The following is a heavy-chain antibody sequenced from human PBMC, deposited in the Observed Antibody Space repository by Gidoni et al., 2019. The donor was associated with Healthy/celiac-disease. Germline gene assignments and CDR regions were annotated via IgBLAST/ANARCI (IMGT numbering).Heavy chain of an antibody. CDR3: ASGTSELELRGGMDV. CDR2: IYTSGST. J-gene: IGHJ6*02. Sequence: QVQLQESGPGLVKPSQTLSPTCTVSGGSISSGSYYWSWIRQPARKGLEWIGRIYTSGSTNYNPSLKSRVTISVDTSKNQFSLKLSSVTAADTAVYYCASGTSELELRGGMDVWGQGTTVTVSS. V-gene: IGHV4-61*02. CDR1: GGSISSGSYY. D-gene: IGHD1-7*01.